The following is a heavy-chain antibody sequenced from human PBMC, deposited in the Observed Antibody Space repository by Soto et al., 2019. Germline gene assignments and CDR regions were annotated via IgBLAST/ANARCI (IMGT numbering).Heavy chain of an antibody. CDR1: GGSISSYY. CDR3: ARERKDYYDSSGYFDY. CDR2: IFYSGST. V-gene: IGHV4-59*01. D-gene: IGHD3-22*01. J-gene: IGHJ4*02. Sequence: KTSETLSLTCTVSGGSISSYYWSWIRQPPGKGLEWIGYIFYSGSTNYNPSLKSRVTISVDTSKNQFSLKLSSVTAADTAVYYRARERKDYYDSSGYFDYWGQGTLVTVSS.